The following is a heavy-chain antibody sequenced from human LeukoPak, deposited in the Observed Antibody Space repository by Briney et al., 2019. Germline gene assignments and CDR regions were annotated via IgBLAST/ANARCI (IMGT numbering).Heavy chain of an antibody. CDR1: GFTFSTFC. CDR2: IKQDGNEK. Sequence: PGGSLRLSCAASGFTFSTFCMSWVRQAPGKGLEWVANIKQDGNEKYSVDSVKGRFTISRDNPKNSLYLQMSSLRAEDTAVYYCARDRQLSEDYYFDYWGQGTLVTVSS. J-gene: IGHJ4*02. D-gene: IGHD5-18*01. CDR3: ARDRQLSEDYYFDY. V-gene: IGHV3-7*01.